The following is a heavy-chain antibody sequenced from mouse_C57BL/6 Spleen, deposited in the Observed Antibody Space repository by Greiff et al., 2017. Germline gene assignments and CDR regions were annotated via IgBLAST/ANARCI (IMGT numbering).Heavy chain of an antibody. CDR1: GFNITDYY. D-gene: IGHD4-1*01. V-gene: IGHV14-2*01. CDR2: INPEGGET. CDR3: ARANWDGVGY. Sequence: EVQLQESGAELVKPGASVKLSCTASGFNITDYYMHWVKQRPEQGLEWIGRINPEGGETKYAAKFKGKATLTADTSSNTAYLQLSSLTSEGAVVYCGARANWDGVGYWGQGTTLTVSS. J-gene: IGHJ2*01.